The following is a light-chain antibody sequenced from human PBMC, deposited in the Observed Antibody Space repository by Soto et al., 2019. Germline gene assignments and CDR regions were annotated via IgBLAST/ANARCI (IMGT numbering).Light chain of an antibody. J-gene: IGKJ1*01. CDR1: RDISDS. CDR3: QQYSNLPWT. CDR2: DAS. Sequence: DIRMTQSPSSLSASVGDRVIITCQASRDISDSLTWYRQKPGKAPKLLIYDASNLDRGVPSRFSGSGSGPHFTLTISSLQPEDVATYYCQQYSNLPWTFGEGTRVEIK. V-gene: IGKV1-33*01.